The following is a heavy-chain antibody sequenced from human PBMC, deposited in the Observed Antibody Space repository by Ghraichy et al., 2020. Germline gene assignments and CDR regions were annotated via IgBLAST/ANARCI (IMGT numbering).Heavy chain of an antibody. CDR1: GFTFSSRA. CDR2: ISESGATT. Sequence: GESLNISCAASGFTFSSRAMNWVRQAPGKGLEWVSSISESGATTDYADSVKGRFTISRDNAKNTLYLQMNSLRVEDTALYYFAKQLIPVAASWGQGTLVTVSS. D-gene: IGHD2-2*01. CDR3: AKQLIPVAAS. J-gene: IGHJ5*02. V-gene: IGHV3-23*01.